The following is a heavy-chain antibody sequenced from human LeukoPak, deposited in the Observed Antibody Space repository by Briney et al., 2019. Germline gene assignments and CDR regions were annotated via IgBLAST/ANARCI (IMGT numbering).Heavy chain of an antibody. CDR1: GGSISSYY. CDR2: IYYSGST. V-gene: IGHV4-59*01. Sequence: SETLSLTCTVSGGSISSYYWSWIRQPPGKGLEWIGYIYYSGSTNYNPSLKSRVTISVDTSKNRFSLKLSSVTAADTAVYYCARSNYYDSSGYLYYYFYYMDVWGKGTTVTVS. CDR3: ARSNYYDSSGYLYYYFYYMDV. J-gene: IGHJ6*03. D-gene: IGHD3-22*01.